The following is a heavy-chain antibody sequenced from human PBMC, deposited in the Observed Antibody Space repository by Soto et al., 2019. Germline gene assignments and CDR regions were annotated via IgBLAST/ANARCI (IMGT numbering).Heavy chain of an antibody. D-gene: IGHD2-21*02. CDR2: IGTTSSYI. Sequence: EVQLVESGGGLVKLGGSLRLACAASGFTFGTYTMNWVRQAPGKGLEWVSSIGTTSSYIYYADSVRGRFTISRDNARDSLYLQMSSLRAADTAVYYCARVMCGDCSTYYYYSMDVWGQGTTVTVSS. V-gene: IGHV3-21*01. CDR1: GFTFGTYT. CDR3: ARVMCGDCSTYYYYSMDV. J-gene: IGHJ6*02.